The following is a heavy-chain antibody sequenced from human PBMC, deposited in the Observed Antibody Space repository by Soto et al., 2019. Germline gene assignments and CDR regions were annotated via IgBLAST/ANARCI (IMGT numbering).Heavy chain of an antibody. CDR2: IIPICGTA. Sequence: QVQLVQSGAEVKKPGSSVKVSCKASGGTFSSYAISWVRQAPGQGLEWMGGIIPICGTANYAQKFQGRVTITADKSTSTAYMELRSLRSEYTAVYYCASLSGWVVPAANCYYYGLDVWGQGTTVTGSS. CDR3: ASLSGWVVPAANCYYYGLDV. V-gene: IGHV1-69*06. D-gene: IGHD2-2*01. J-gene: IGHJ6*02. CDR1: GGTFSSYA.